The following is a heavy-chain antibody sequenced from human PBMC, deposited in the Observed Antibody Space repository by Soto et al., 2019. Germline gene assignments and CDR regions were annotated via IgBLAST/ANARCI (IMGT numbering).Heavy chain of an antibody. CDR2: INSGGTT. CDR1: GFTVSSYY. D-gene: IGHD5-12*01. Sequence: VGSLRLFCAASGFTVSSYYMSWVRQAPGKGLYWVSVINSGGTTYYADSVKGRFTISRDNSKNTLYLQMNSLRAEDTAVYYCARAGGFGGTVDAAPKWWGQGTMVAVSS. J-gene: IGHJ4*02. CDR3: ARAGGFGGTVDAAPKW. V-gene: IGHV3-53*01.